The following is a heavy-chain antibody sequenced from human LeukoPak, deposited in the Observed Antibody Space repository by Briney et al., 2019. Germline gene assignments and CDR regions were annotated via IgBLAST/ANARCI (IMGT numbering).Heavy chain of an antibody. Sequence: GGSLRLSCAASGFTFSSYWMHWVRQAPGKGLEWVSGISWNSGSIGYADSVKGRFTISRDNAKNSLYLQMNSLRAEDTAVYYCAELGITVIGGVWGKGTTVTISS. V-gene: IGHV3-74*01. CDR2: ISWNSGSI. CDR3: AELGITVIGGV. CDR1: GFTFSSYW. J-gene: IGHJ6*04. D-gene: IGHD3-10*02.